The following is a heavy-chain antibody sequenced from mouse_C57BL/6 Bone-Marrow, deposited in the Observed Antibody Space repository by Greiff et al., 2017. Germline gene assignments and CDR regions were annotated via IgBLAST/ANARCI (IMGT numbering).Heavy chain of an antibody. CDR3: SCEGCSTVVGPWYFDV. Sequence: QVQLQQSGAELVRPGASVKLSCKASGYTFTSYGISWVKQRPGQGLEWIGEIYPRSGNTYYNEKFKGKATLTADKSSSTAYMELRSLTSEASAVYFVSCEGCSTVVGPWYFDVWGTGTTVTVSS. CDR1: GYTFTSYG. D-gene: IGHD1-1*01. V-gene: IGHV1-81*01. J-gene: IGHJ1*03. CDR2: IYPRSGNT.